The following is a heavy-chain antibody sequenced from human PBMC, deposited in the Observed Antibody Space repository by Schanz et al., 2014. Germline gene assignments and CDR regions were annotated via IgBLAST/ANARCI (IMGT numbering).Heavy chain of an antibody. CDR3: VKDLQRELLRDDHYYGMDV. CDR1: GFTFSSYG. V-gene: IGHV3-33*03. J-gene: IGHJ6*02. D-gene: IGHD1-26*01. CDR2: ISYDGNNE. Sequence: QVQLVESGGGVVQPGRSLRLSCAASGFTFSSYGMHWVRQAPGKGLEWVAVISYDGNNEDYADSVKGRFTISRDNAENTLYLQMNSLRAEDTAVYYCVKDLQRELLRDDHYYGMDVWGQGTTVTASS.